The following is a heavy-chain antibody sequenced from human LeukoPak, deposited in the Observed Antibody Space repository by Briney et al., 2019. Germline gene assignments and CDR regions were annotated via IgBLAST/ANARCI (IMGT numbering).Heavy chain of an antibody. V-gene: IGHV3-53*01. CDR2: IYRGGST. D-gene: IGHD3-10*02. Sequence: GWALRLSFAATGCTVIRNYMSWVRQAAGKGLEGVSIIYRGGSTFYADSVKGRFTISRDNSKNTLYLQMNSLRAEDTAVYYCAELGITMIGGVWGKGTTVTISS. CDR3: AELGITMIGGV. CDR1: GCTVIRNY. J-gene: IGHJ6*04.